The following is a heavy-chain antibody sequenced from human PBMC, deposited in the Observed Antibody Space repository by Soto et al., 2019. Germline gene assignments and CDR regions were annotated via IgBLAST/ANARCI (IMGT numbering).Heavy chain of an antibody. CDR2: FDPEDGET. CDR1: GYTLTELS. CDR3: ATVGGCSGGSCYPWFDP. Sequence: SVKVSCKVSGYTLTELSMHWVRQAPGKGLEWMGGFDPEDGETIYAQKFQGRVTMTEDTSTDTAYMELSSLRSEDTAVYYCATVGGCSGGSCYPWFDPWGQGTLVTSPQ. J-gene: IGHJ5*02. D-gene: IGHD2-15*01. V-gene: IGHV1-24*01.